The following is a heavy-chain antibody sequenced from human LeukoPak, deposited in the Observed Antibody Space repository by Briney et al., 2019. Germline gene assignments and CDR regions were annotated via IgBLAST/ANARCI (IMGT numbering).Heavy chain of an antibody. CDR1: GFTFSSYG. CDR3: AKTLRASLPGYSSSWLYYFDY. V-gene: IGHV3-30*02. CDR2: IRYDGSNK. Sequence: GGSLRLSCAASGFTFSSYGMRWVRQAPGKGLEGVAFIRYDGSNKYYADSVKGRFTIPRDNSKNTPYLQMNRLRAEDTAVYYCAKTLRASLPGYSSSWLYYFDYWGQGTLVTVSS. D-gene: IGHD6-13*01. J-gene: IGHJ4*02.